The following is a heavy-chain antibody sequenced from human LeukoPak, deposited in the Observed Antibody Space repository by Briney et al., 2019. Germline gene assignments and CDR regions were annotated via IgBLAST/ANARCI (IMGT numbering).Heavy chain of an antibody. CDR2: ISSSSSYI. D-gene: IGHD6-19*01. J-gene: IGHJ4*02. CDR3: ARDVSIAVAGCSLAY. CDR1: GFTFSSYS. V-gene: IGHV3-21*01. Sequence: GGSLRLSCAASGFTFSSYSMNWVRQAPGKGLEWVSSISSSSSYIYYADSVKGRFTISRDNAKNSLYLQMNSLRAEDTAVYYCARDVSIAVAGCSLAYWGQGTLVTVSS.